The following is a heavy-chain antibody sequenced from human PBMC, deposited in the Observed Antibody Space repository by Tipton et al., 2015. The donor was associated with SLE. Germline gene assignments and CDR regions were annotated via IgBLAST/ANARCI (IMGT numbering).Heavy chain of an antibody. CDR2: INHSGRT. CDR1: GGSFSGYY. V-gene: IGHV4-34*01. Sequence: TLSLTCAVYGGSFSGYYWSWIRQPPGKGLEWIGEINHSGRTNYNPSLKSRVTISVDTSKNQFSLKLSSVTAADTAVYYCARSRILDYWGQGTRVTVSS. CDR3: ARSRILDY. J-gene: IGHJ4*02.